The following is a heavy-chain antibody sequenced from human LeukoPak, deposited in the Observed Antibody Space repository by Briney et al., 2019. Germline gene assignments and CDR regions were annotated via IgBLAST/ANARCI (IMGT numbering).Heavy chain of an antibody. J-gene: IGHJ4*02. CDR2: IYYSGCT. D-gene: IGHD1-26*01. CDR3: ARDQGATGAYFDY. CDR1: GGSISSGDYY. V-gene: IGHV4-30-4*01. Sequence: SETLSLTCTVSGGSISSGDYYWSWIRQPPGKGLEWIGYIYYSGCTYYNPSLKSRVTISVDTSKNQFSLKLSSVTAADTAVYYCARDQGATGAYFDYWGQGTLVTVSS.